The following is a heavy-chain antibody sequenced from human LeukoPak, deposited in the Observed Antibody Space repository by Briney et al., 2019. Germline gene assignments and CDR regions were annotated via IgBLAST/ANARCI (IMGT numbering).Heavy chain of an antibody. CDR3: ARGDPNGTSPPDLDY. D-gene: IGHD1-1*01. J-gene: IGHJ4*02. CDR2: INHSGST. Sequence: PSETLSLTCAVYGGSFSGYYWSWIRQPPGKGLEWIGEINHSGSTNYNPSLKSRVIISVDTSKNQFSLKLSSVTAADTAVYYCARGDPNGTSPPDLDYWGQGTLVTVSS. V-gene: IGHV4-34*01. CDR1: GGSFSGYY.